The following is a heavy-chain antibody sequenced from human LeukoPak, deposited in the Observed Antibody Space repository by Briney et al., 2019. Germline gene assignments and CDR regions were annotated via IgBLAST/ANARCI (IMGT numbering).Heavy chain of an antibody. V-gene: IGHV1-69*05. J-gene: IGHJ4*02. D-gene: IGHD3-22*01. Sequence: ASVKVSCKASGGTFSSYAISWVRQAPGQGLEWMGGIIPIFGTANHAQKFQGRVTITTDESTSTAYMELSSLRSEDTAVYYCARTYYYDSSGYGSLLNWGQGTLVTVSS. CDR1: GGTFSSYA. CDR2: IIPIFGTA. CDR3: ARTYYYDSSGYGSLLN.